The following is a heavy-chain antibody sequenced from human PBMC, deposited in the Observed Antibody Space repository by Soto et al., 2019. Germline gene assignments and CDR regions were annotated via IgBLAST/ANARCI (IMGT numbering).Heavy chain of an antibody. CDR2: ISYDGNNK. CDR3: ARDHGMFLSYYYYGMDV. CDR1: GFTFSRFS. D-gene: IGHD3-10*02. V-gene: IGHV3-30-3*01. J-gene: IGHJ6*02. Sequence: PGWSLRLSCAASGFTFSRFSMHWVRQAPGKGLAWVAVISYDGNNKHFAESVKGRFSISRDDSKNTVYLEMNNLRGDDSAVYYCARDHGMFLSYYYYGMDVWGQGTTVTVSS.